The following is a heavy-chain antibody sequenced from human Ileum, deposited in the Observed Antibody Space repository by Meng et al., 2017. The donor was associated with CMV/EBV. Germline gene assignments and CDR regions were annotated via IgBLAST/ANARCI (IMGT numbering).Heavy chain of an antibody. J-gene: IGHJ4*02. CDR1: GGAVSSSNYF. CDR2: IYASGTT. CDR3: ARGDRSVTGTLDY. Sequence: QVQLQESGPGLVKSSQTLSLTVTVSGGAVSSSNYFWNWIRQPAGKGLEWIGRIYASGTTNYNPSLESRVTISVDSSKNQFSVKLSSMTAADTAVYYCARGDRSVTGTLDYWGQGTLVTVSS. V-gene: IGHV4-61*02. D-gene: IGHD6-19*01.